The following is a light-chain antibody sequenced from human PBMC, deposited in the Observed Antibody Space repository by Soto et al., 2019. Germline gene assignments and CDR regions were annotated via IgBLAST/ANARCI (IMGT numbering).Light chain of an antibody. J-gene: IGLJ2*01. CDR3: AAWDDIVSGLV. CDR2: RAD. CDR1: SSNIGSNY. Sequence: QAVVTQPPSASRTPGQTVTISCSGRSSNIGSNYVYWYQQLPGTAPRLLMYRADQRPSGVPDRFSGSKSGTSASLAISGLRSEDEADYYCAAWDDIVSGLVFGGGTKLTVL. V-gene: IGLV1-47*01.